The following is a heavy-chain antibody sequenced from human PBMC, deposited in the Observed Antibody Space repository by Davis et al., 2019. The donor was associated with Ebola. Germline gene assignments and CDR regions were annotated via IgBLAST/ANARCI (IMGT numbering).Heavy chain of an antibody. CDR1: GGSISGDY. D-gene: IGHD3-10*01. Sequence: PGGSLRLSCTVSGGSISGDYWSWIRQPPEKGLEWLGYISHSGSTNYNPSLKSRVTISVDTSENQFSLKLTSVTTADTAVYYCARVPGDSVSTWFFDYWGRGTLVTVSS. J-gene: IGHJ2*01. V-gene: IGHV4-59*01. CDR2: ISHSGST. CDR3: ARVPGDSVSTWFFDY.